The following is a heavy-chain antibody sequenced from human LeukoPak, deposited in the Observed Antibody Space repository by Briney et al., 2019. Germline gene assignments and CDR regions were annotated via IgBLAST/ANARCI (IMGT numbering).Heavy chain of an antibody. CDR1: GFTFSSYW. CDR2: IKQDGSEK. Sequence: GGSLRLSCAASGFTFSSYWMSWVRQAPGKGLEWVANIKQDGSEKYYVDSVKGRFTISRDNAKNSLYLQMNSLRAEDTAVYYCARDGADYYDRSGYFDYWGQGTLVTVSS. CDR3: ARDGADYYDRSGYFDY. D-gene: IGHD3-22*01. V-gene: IGHV3-7*01. J-gene: IGHJ4*02.